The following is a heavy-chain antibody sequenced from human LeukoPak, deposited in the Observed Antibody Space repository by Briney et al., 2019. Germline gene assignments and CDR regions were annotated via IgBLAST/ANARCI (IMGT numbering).Heavy chain of an antibody. CDR1: GGSISSSNW. D-gene: IGHD3-10*01. Sequence: SETLSLTCAVSGGSISSSNWWSWVRQPPGKGLEWIGEIYHSGSTNYNTSLKSRVTISVDKSKSRFSLKLSSVTAADTAVYYCAREGVGGSGMLNWFDPWGQGTLVTVSS. J-gene: IGHJ5*02. CDR2: IYHSGST. CDR3: AREGVGGSGMLNWFDP. V-gene: IGHV4-4*02.